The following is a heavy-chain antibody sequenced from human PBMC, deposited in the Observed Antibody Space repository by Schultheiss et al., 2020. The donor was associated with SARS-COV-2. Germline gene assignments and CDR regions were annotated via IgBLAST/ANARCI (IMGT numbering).Heavy chain of an antibody. V-gene: IGHV3-74*01. J-gene: IGHJ4*02. D-gene: IGHD2-21*01. Sequence: GGSLRLSCAASGFTFSDYWMHWVRQAPGEGLMWVSRINGDGSTINYADSVKGRFTISRDNAKNTLFLQMNSLRAEDTAVYYCARDHSAYTFDYWGQGTLVTVSS. CDR1: GFTFSDYW. CDR2: INGDGSTI. CDR3: ARDHSAYTFDY.